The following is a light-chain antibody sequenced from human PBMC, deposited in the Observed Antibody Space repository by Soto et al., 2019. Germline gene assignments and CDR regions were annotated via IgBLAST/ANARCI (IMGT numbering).Light chain of an antibody. CDR3: AAWDDSLNGYV. V-gene: IGLV1-44*01. Sequence: QSVLTQPPSASGTPGQRVTISCSGSSSNIGSNTVNWYQQLPGTAPKLLIYSNNQQPSGVPDRFSGSKSGTSASPAINGLQFEDEADYYCAAWDDSLNGYVFGTGTKVTVL. CDR2: SNN. J-gene: IGLJ1*01. CDR1: SSNIGSNT.